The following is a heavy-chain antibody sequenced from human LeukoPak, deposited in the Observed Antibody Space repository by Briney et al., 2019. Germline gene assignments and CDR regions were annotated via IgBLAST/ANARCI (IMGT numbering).Heavy chain of an antibody. J-gene: IGHJ5*02. CDR3: ARGPPHDYSNYWFDP. V-gene: IGHV1-69*05. CDR1: GNTFTSYG. D-gene: IGHD4-11*01. CDR2: IIPIFGTA. Sequence: ASVKVSCKASGNTFTSYGISWVRQAPGQGLEWMGRIIPIFGTANYAQKFQGRVTITTDESTSTAYMELSSLRSEDTAVYYCARGPPHDYSNYWFDPWGQGTLVTVSS.